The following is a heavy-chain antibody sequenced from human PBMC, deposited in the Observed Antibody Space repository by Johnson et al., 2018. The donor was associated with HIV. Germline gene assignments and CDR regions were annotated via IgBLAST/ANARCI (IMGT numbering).Heavy chain of an antibody. Sequence: VQVLESGGCLAKPAWSPRLSCAASQFTFSSYYMNCVRQAPGNGLELVGQVNPNGGSTYLIDSGEDRFNISRDNSKNTLYLQMNSLRAEDTAVYYCARACRDGYTCDAFDIWGQGTMVTVSS. V-gene: IGHV3-25*03. J-gene: IGHJ3*02. CDR2: NPNGGST. CDR1: QFTFSSYY. CDR3: ARACRDGYTCDAFDI. D-gene: IGHD5-24*01.